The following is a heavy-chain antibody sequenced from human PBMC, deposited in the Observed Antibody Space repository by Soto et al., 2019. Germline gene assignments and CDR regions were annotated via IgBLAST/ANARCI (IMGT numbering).Heavy chain of an antibody. Sequence: QVQLQESGPGLVKPSQTLSLKCSVSGDSINNAEYYWSWIRQHAGQGLEWLGYIYYSGTTYYNPSLKSRITISIDTSKNQFSLEMSSVTAADTAVYYCARVRGHAFDIRGQGTMVTVSS. CDR3: ARVRGHAFDI. CDR2: IYYSGTT. J-gene: IGHJ3*02. CDR1: GDSINNAEYY. V-gene: IGHV4-31*03. D-gene: IGHD3-10*01.